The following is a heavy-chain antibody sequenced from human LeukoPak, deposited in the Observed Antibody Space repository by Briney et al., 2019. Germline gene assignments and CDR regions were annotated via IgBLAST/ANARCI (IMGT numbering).Heavy chain of an antibody. Sequence: GESLKISCKGSGYTFTSYWISWVRQKPGKGLEWMGRIDPSDSYTNYSPSFQGHVTISADKSISTAYLQWSSLQASDTAMYYCARHFTSISSWTDYWGQGTLVTVSS. CDR3: ARHFTSISSWTDY. D-gene: IGHD6-13*01. CDR2: IDPSDSYT. CDR1: GYTFTSYW. J-gene: IGHJ4*02. V-gene: IGHV5-10-1*01.